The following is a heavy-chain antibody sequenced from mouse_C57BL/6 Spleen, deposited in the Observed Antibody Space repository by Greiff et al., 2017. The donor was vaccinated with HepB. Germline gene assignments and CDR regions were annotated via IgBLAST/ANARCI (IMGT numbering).Heavy chain of an antibody. CDR3: ARLNDGYSFDY. Sequence: VQLKESGPELVKPGASVKIPCKASGYTFTDYNMDWVKQSHGKSLEWIGDINPNNGGTNYNQKFKGKATLTVDKSSSTAYMELRSLTSEDTAVYYCARLNDGYSFDYWGQGTTLTVSS. CDR2: INPNNGGT. CDR1: GYTFTDYN. J-gene: IGHJ2*01. V-gene: IGHV1-18*01. D-gene: IGHD2-3*01.